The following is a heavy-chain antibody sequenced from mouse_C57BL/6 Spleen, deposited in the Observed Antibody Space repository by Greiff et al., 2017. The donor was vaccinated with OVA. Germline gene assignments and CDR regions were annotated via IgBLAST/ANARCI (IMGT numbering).Heavy chain of an antibody. CDR2: INPNNGGT. CDR3: ARWIHYYGSSYFDY. D-gene: IGHD1-1*01. Sequence: VQLQQSGPELVKPGASVKIPCKASGYTFTDYNMDWVKQSPGKSLEWIGDINPNNGGTIYNQKFKGKATLTVDKSSSTAYMELRSLTSEDTAVYYCARWIHYYGSSYFDYWGQGTTLTVSS. J-gene: IGHJ2*01. CDR1: GYTFTDYN. V-gene: IGHV1-18*01.